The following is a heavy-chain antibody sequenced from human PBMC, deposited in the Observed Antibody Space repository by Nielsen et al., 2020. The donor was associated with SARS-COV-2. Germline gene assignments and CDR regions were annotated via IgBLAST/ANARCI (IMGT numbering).Heavy chain of an antibody. J-gene: IGHJ4*02. Sequence: GGSLRLSCAASGFTFGRHAMHWVRQAPGKGLEWVSGISWNSGSIGYADSVKGRFTISRDNAKNSLYLQMNSLRAEDTALYYCAKGGDNPFDYWGQGTLVTVSS. D-gene: IGHD1-14*01. CDR3: AKGGDNPFDY. CDR1: GFTFGRHA. V-gene: IGHV3-9*01. CDR2: ISWNSGSI.